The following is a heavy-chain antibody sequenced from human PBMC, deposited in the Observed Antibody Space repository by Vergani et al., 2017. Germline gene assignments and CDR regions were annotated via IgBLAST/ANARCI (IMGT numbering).Heavy chain of an antibody. CDR1: GYSLTSYW. D-gene: IGHD6-19*01. J-gene: IGHJ4*02. Sequence: EVQLVQSGAEVKKPGESLRISCKGSGYSLTSYWISWVRQMPGKGLEWMGRIDPSDSYTNYSPSFQGHVTISADKSISTAYLQWSSLKASDTAMYYCARRALTEAYSSGIDYWGQGTLVTVSS. CDR2: IDPSDSYT. V-gene: IGHV5-10-1*01. CDR3: ARRALTEAYSSGIDY.